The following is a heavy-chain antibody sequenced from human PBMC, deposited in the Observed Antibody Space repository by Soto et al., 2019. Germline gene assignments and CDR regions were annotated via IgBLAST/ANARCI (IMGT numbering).Heavy chain of an antibody. D-gene: IGHD3-9*01. Sequence: SVKVSCKASGYTFSGYYMHWVRQAPGQGLEWMGWINPKSGGTKYVQKFQGRVTMTRDTSSNTVYMDLSRLTSDDTAVYYCAREGTGYSAFDIWGQGTMVTVSS. CDR1: GYTFSGYY. V-gene: IGHV1-2*02. CDR3: AREGTGYSAFDI. J-gene: IGHJ3*02. CDR2: INPKSGGT.